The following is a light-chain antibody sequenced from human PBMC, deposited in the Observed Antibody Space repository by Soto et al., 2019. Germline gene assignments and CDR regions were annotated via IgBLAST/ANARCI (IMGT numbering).Light chain of an antibody. CDR2: EVT. CDR3: SSYTITSTLL. J-gene: IGLJ2*01. CDR1: SSDVGAYNY. V-gene: IGLV2-14*01. Sequence: QSALTQPASVSGSPGQSISISCTGTSSDVGAYNYVSWYQQHPGKAPKLMIYEVTNRPSGVSNRFSGSKSGNTASLTISGLQAEDEADYYCSSYTITSTLLFGGGTKLTVL.